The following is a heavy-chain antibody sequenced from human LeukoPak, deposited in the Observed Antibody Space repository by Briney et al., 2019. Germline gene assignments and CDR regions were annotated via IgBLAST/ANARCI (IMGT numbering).Heavy chain of an antibody. V-gene: IGHV1-2*02. Sequence: ASVKVSCKASGYTFTGYYMHWVRQAPGQGLEWMGWINPNSGGTNYAQKFQSRVTMTRDTSISTAYMELSRLRSDDTAVYYCARVAIVVASHMDVWGKGTTVTVSS. J-gene: IGHJ6*03. CDR3: ARVAIVVASHMDV. D-gene: IGHD3-22*01. CDR1: GYTFTGYY. CDR2: INPNSGGT.